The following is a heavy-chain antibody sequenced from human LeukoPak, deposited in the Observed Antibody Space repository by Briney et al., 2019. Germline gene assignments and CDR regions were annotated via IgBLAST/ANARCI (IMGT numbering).Heavy chain of an antibody. V-gene: IGHV3-30-3*01. CDR1: GFTFSGYA. D-gene: IGHD5-24*01. CDR3: ARDREVATMDYYGMDV. Sequence: GGSLRLSCAASGFTFSGYAMHWVRQAPGKGLEWLAVISYDGSNKYYADSVKGRFTSSRDNSKNTLYLQMNSLRGEDTAVYHCARDREVATMDYYGMDVWGQGIPVTVSS. CDR2: ISYDGSNK. J-gene: IGHJ6*02.